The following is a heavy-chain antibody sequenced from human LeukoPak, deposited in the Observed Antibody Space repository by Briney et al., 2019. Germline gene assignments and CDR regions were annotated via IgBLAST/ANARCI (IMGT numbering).Heavy chain of an antibody. J-gene: IGHJ4*02. Sequence: GESLKISCKASGYSFTNFWIGWVRQMPGRGLEWMGLIFPRDSNIKYSPSFQGQVTISADNSISTAYLQWSSLKASDTAMYYCATVRWYRGGIDYWGQGTLVTVSS. CDR2: IFPRDSNI. CDR3: ATVRWYRGGIDY. V-gene: IGHV5-51*01. D-gene: IGHD6-13*01. CDR1: GYSFTNFW.